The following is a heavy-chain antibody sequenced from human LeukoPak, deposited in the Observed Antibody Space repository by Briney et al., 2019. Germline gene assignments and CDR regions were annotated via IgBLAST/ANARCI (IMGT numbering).Heavy chain of an antibody. CDR2: ISYDGSNK. CDR1: GFTFSSYS. V-gene: IGHV3-30*18. D-gene: IGHD4-17*01. Sequence: GGSLRLSCAASGFTFSSYSMHWVRQAPGKGLEWVAVISYDGSNKYYADSVKGRFTISRDNSKNTLYLQMNSLRAEDTAVYYCAKGRPRMTTVTYLDYWGQGTLVTVSS. CDR3: AKGRPRMTTVTYLDY. J-gene: IGHJ4*02.